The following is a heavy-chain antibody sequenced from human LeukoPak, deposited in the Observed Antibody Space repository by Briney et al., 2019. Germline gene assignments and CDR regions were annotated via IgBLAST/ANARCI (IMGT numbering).Heavy chain of an antibody. CDR3: ARVSETSMVTPGFDS. Sequence: GASVKVSCKTSGYNFNRYTITWVRQGPGQGLEWMGWVSTSNGDTSYADKLQGRVTMTTETVTKTAYVELRRLRSGDTAMYFCARVSETSMVTPGFDSWGQGTLVTVSS. V-gene: IGHV1-18*01. J-gene: IGHJ4*02. D-gene: IGHD5-18*01. CDR2: VSTSNGDT. CDR1: GYNFNRYT.